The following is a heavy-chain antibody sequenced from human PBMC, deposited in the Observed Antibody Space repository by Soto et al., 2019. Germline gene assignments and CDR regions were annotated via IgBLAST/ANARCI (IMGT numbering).Heavy chain of an antibody. Sequence: GGSLRLSCAASGLACSDHYMDWVRQAPGKGLEWVGRIRNKANSDTTEYAASVKGRFSITRDDSKNSLYLHMNSLKTEDTAFYYCARNVHYAIDVWGKGTTVTVSS. CDR1: GLACSDHY. CDR3: ARNVHYAIDV. CDR2: IRNKANSDTT. V-gene: IGHV3-72*01. J-gene: IGHJ6*04.